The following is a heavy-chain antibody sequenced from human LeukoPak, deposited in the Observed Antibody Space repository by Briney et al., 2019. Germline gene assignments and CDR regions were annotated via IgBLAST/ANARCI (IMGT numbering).Heavy chain of an antibody. CDR3: ARLSIAAAGTGSDY. CDR2: LYYTGST. Sequence: SETLSLTCSVSGGSIKSYYWSWIRQPPGKGLEWIGYLYYTGSTNYNPSLKSRVTISVDTSKNQFSLKLSSVTAADTAVYYCARLSIAAAGTGSDYWGQGTLVTVSS. V-gene: IGHV4-59*12. D-gene: IGHD6-13*01. CDR1: GGSIKSYY. J-gene: IGHJ4*02.